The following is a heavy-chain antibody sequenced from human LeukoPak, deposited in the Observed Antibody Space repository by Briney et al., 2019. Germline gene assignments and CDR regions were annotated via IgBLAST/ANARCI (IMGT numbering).Heavy chain of an antibody. CDR2: IYHSGST. CDR3: ARHSLYDFWSGYYPPFFDY. Sequence: SETLSLTCTVSGYSISSGYYWGWIRQPPGKGLEWIGSIYHSGSTYYNPSLKSRVTISVDTSKNQFSLKLSSVTAADTAVYYCARHSLYDFWSGYYPPFFDYWGQGTLVTVSS. D-gene: IGHD3-3*01. CDR1: GYSISSGYY. V-gene: IGHV4-38-2*02. J-gene: IGHJ4*02.